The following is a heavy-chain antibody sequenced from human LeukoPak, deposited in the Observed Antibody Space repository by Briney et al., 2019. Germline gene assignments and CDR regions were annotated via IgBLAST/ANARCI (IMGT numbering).Heavy chain of an antibody. D-gene: IGHD3-16*02. J-gene: IGHJ3*01. V-gene: IGHV4-61*02. CDR1: GGSISSGSYY. CDR2: IYTSGST. Sequence: PSETLSLTCTVSGGSISSGSYYWSWIRQPAGKGLEWIGRIYTSGSTNYNPSLKSRVTISVDTSKNRFSLKLSSVTAADTAVYYCASEGLSLAFDVWGQGTMVTVSS. CDR3: ASEGLSLAFDV.